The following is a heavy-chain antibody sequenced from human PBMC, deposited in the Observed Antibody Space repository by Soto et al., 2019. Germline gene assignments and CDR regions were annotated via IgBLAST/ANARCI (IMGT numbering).Heavy chain of an antibody. CDR3: AIVHGHPGGNWFDP. Sequence: PSETLSLTCAMNGGSFSGFYWSWLRQPPGKGLEWMGEINHSGTTNYNPSLQSRVTISLDTSQTHVSLNLTSVTAADAALYFCAIVHGHPGGNWFDPWGQATLVTVSS. D-gene: IGHD2-15*01. V-gene: IGHV4-34*01. CDR2: INHSGTT. J-gene: IGHJ5*02. CDR1: GGSFSGFY.